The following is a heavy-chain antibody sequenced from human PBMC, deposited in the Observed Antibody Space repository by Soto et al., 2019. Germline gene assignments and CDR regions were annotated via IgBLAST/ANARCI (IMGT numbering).Heavy chain of an antibody. V-gene: IGHV3-30-3*01. CDR1: GFTFTDYA. CDR2: ISYDGGKK. CDR3: ARDTYLDSSGPTYYYYYGIDV. Sequence: QAQLVESGGGVVQPGRSLRLSCAASGFTFTDYALHWVRQAPGKGLEWVAVISYDGGKKYYADSVKGRFTISRDNSKNTVYLQMNSLRVEDTAVYYCARDTYLDSSGPTYYYYYGIDVWGQGTTVTVSS. D-gene: IGHD3-22*01. J-gene: IGHJ6*02.